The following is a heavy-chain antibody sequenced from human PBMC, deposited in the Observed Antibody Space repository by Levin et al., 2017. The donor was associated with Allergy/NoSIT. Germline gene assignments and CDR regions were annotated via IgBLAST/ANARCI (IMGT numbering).Heavy chain of an antibody. CDR2: ITGGGLNT. Sequence: ASVKVSCAVSGFTISEYAMAWVRQAPGKGLEWVSVITGGGLNTYYGDSVKGRFTVSRDDSKDTMYLEMNSLGGEDTAVYYCAKKQGGTSGFSFDVWGQGTMVTVSS. CDR3: AKKQGGTSGFSFDV. J-gene: IGHJ3*01. V-gene: IGHV3-23*01. CDR1: GFTISEYA. D-gene: IGHD1/OR15-1a*01.